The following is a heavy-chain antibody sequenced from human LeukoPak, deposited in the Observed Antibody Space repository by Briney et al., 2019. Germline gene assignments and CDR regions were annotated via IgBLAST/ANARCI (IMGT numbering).Heavy chain of an antibody. CDR3: ARAMVRGVITPGY. CDR2: INPNSGGT. J-gene: IGHJ4*02. Sequence: ASVKVSCKASGYTFTGYYMHWVRQAPGQGLEWMGWINPNSGGTNYAQKFQGRVTMTRDTSISTAYMELSSLRSEDTAVYYCARAMVRGVITPGYWGQGTLVTVSS. D-gene: IGHD3-10*01. V-gene: IGHV1-2*02. CDR1: GYTFTGYY.